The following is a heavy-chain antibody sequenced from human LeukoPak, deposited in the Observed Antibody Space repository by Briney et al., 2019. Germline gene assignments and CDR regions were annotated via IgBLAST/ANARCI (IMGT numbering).Heavy chain of an antibody. CDR1: GLSFRDYP. J-gene: IGHJ3*02. D-gene: IGHD1-1*01. V-gene: IGHV3-23*01. CDR3: AKSLLTTATGTGRAFDI. Sequence: GGSLRLSCGAAGLSFRDYPMGWVRRASGKRLEWVSGISAGADVIFYADPVKGRFTISRDNSKNTLYLQMNSLRAEDSAEYYCAKSLLTTATGTGRAFDIWGQGTMVTVSA. CDR2: ISAGADVI.